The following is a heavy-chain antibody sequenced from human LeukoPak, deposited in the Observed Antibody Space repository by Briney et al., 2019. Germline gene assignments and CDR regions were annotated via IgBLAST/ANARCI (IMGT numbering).Heavy chain of an antibody. CDR2: ISGSGGST. J-gene: IGHJ4*02. CDR1: GFTFSSYA. Sequence: PGGSLRLSCAASGFTFSSYAMSWVRQAPGKGLEWVSAISGSGGSTYYADSVKGRFTISRDNSKNTLYLQMNSLRAEDTAVYYCARLKTWIQLWALDYWSQGTLVTTSS. CDR3: ARLKTWIQLWALDY. D-gene: IGHD5-18*01. V-gene: IGHV3-23*01.